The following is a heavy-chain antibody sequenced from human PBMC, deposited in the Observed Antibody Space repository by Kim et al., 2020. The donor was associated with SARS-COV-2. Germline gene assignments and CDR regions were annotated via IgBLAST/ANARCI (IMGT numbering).Heavy chain of an antibody. D-gene: IGHD2-8*01. J-gene: IGHJ6*02. CDR3: ARDMVLYYYGMDV. V-gene: IGHV3-11*06. Sequence: YADSVKGRFTISRDNAKNSLYLQMNSLRAEDTAVYYCARDMVLYYYGMDVWGQGTTVTVSS.